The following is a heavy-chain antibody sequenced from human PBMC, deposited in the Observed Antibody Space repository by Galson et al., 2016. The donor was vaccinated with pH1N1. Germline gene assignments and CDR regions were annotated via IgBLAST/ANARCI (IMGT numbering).Heavy chain of an antibody. CDR1: GFSLTTPGVG. CDR3: THNWWVQQNGVGFDL. V-gene: IGHV2-5*01. J-gene: IGHJ4*02. D-gene: IGHD2-8*02. Sequence: PALVKPTQTLTLTCTFSGFSLTTPGVGVGWIRQPPGKALEWLGIISSNDDHHYSPSLNNRVTITKDTSRNQVVPTMTNMDPVDTGTYFCTHNWWVQQNGVGFDLWGQGILLTVSS. CDR2: ISSNDDH.